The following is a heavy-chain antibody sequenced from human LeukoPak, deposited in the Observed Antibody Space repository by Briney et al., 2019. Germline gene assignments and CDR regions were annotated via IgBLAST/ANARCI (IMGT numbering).Heavy chain of an antibody. CDR3: ARDLAITIFGVVIRTDAFDI. Sequence: SVKVSCKASGGTFSSYAISWVRQAPGQGLEWRGGIIPIFGTANYAQKFQGRVTITADESTSTAYMELSSLRSEDTAVYYCARDLAITIFGVVIRTDAFDIWGQGTMATVSS. CDR2: IIPIFGTA. V-gene: IGHV1-69*13. CDR1: GGTFSSYA. D-gene: IGHD3-3*01. J-gene: IGHJ3*02.